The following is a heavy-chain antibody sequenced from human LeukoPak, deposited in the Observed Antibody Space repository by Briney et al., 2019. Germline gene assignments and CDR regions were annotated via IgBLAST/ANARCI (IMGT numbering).Heavy chain of an antibody. CDR2: ILNSGST. CDR1: GGSISGYY. Sequence: SETLSLTCAVSGGSISGYYWSWIRQTPGKGLVWIGYILNSGSTNYNPSLKSRVTISLDTPKSQFSLKLSSVTAADTAVYYCARARYFDSWGQGTLVTVSS. J-gene: IGHJ4*02. V-gene: IGHV4-59*01. CDR3: ARARYFDS.